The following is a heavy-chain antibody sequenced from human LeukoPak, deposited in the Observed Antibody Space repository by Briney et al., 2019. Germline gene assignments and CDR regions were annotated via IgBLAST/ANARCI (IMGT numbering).Heavy chain of an antibody. CDR1: GYTFTGHY. V-gene: IGHV1-2*02. J-gene: IGHJ4*02. CDR2: INPKNAGT. CDR3: ARILYVAAVPGGLDY. Sequence: ASVKVSCKASGYTFTGHYMHWVRQAPGQGLEWMGWINPKNAGTNFAQRFQGRVTMTRDTSSSTVYMELSRLRSDDTAFYYCARILYVAAVPGGLDYWGQGTLVTVSS. D-gene: IGHD6-13*01.